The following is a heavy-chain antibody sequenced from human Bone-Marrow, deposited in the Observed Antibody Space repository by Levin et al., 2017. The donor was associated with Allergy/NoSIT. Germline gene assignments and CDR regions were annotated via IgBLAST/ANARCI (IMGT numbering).Heavy chain of an antibody. D-gene: IGHD3-16*01. CDR3: ALDYGDYISY. V-gene: IGHV1-18*01. CDR1: GYPFLSYG. CDR2: ISTHSGNK. J-gene: IGHJ4*02. Sequence: ASVKVSCKASGYPFLSYGISWVRQAPGQGLEWMGWISTHSGNKTYEKTFQGRLTMSTDTSTDTAYMDLRSLVSDDTAIYYCALDYGDYISYWGQGTLVTVSS.